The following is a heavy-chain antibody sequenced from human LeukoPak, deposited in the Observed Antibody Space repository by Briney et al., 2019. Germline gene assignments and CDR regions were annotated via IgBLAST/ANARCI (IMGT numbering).Heavy chain of an antibody. CDR3: ASIVGATTSLHYYYYYMDV. CDR2: IYYSGST. Sequence: SQTLSLTCTVSGGSISSGDHYWSWIRQPPGKGLEWIGYIYYSGSTYSNPSLKSRVIISVDTSKNQFSLKLSSVTAADTAVYYCASIVGATTSLHYYYYYMDVWGKGTTVTVSS. CDR1: GGSISSGDHY. D-gene: IGHD1-26*01. J-gene: IGHJ6*03. V-gene: IGHV4-30-4*08.